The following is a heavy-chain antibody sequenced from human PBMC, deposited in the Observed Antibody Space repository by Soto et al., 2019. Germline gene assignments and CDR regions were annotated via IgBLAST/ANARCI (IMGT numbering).Heavy chain of an antibody. CDR3: ARPSYCSGARCYFFDY. CDR2: IKQDGSEK. D-gene: IGHD2-15*01. Sequence: EVQLVESGGGSVQPGGSLRLSCVASGFTFSISWMSWVRQAPGKGLEWVANIKQDGSEKYYVDSVKGRFTISRDNAKNSLYLQMNSLRAEDTAVYYCARPSYCSGARCYFFDYWGQGTLVTVSS. CDR1: GFTFSISW. J-gene: IGHJ4*02. V-gene: IGHV3-7*01.